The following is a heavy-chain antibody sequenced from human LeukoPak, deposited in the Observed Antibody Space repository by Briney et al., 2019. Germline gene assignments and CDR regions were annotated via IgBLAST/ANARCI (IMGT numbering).Heavy chain of an antibody. V-gene: IGHV3-30*03. CDR1: GFTFSSYG. CDR3: ARVAVAGKEFDY. J-gene: IGHJ4*02. Sequence: GGSLRLSCAASGFTFSSYGMHWVRQAPGKGLEWVAVISYDGSNKYYADSVKGRFTISRDNSKNTLYLQMNSLRAEDTALYYCARVAVAGKEFDYWGQGTLVTVSS. CDR2: ISYDGSNK. D-gene: IGHD6-19*01.